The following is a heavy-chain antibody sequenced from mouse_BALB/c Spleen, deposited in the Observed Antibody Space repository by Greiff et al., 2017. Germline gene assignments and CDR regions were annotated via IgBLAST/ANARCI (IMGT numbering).Heavy chain of an antibody. CDR3: TRRKNKYGLLRGFAY. Sequence: VQLQQSGAELVKPGASVKLSCKASGYTFTSYYMYWVKQRPGQGLEWIGEINPSNGGTNFNEKFKSKATLTVDKSSSTAYMQLSSLTSEDSAVYYCTRRKNKYGLLRGFAYWGQGTLVTVSA. V-gene: IGHV1S81*02. D-gene: IGHD1-1*01. CDR1: GYTFTSYY. J-gene: IGHJ3*01. CDR2: INPSNGGT.